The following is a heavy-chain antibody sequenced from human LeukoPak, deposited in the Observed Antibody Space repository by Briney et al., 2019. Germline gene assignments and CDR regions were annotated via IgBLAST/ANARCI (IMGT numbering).Heavy chain of an antibody. CDR1: GGSFSGYY. J-gene: IGHJ5*02. CDR2: INHSGST. Sequence: SETLSLTCAVYGGSFSGYYWSWIREPPGKGLEWIGEINHSGSTNYNPSLKSRVTISVDTSKNQFSLKLSSVTAADTAVYYCASITGTTSSWFDPWGQGTLVTVSS. CDR3: ASITGTTSSWFDP. V-gene: IGHV4-34*01. D-gene: IGHD1-7*01.